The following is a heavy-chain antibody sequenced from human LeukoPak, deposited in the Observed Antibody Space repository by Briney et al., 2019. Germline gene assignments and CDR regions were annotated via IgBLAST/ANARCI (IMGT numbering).Heavy chain of an antibody. CDR2: ISGSGGTA. CDR1: GFTFSIYA. CDR3: AKKGYYDGSGYYMYYFDH. J-gene: IGHJ4*02. D-gene: IGHD3-22*01. Sequence: GGSLRLSCAASGFTFSIYAMSWVRQAPGKGLEWVSAISGSGGTAYYADSVKGRFTISRDDSKNTLYLQMNSLRAEDTAVYYCAKKGYYDGSGYYMYYFDHWGQGTLVTVSS. V-gene: IGHV3-23*01.